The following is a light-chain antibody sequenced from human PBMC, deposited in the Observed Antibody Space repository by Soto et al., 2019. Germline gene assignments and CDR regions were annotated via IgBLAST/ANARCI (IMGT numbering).Light chain of an antibody. V-gene: IGLV2-14*02. CDR2: EVR. CDR3: SSFTSKSSLI. Sequence: QSVLTQPASVSGSPGQSITISCTGTSSDVGGYNLVSWYQQYSGKAPKLIIYEVRNRPSGISFRFSGSKSGNTASLTISGLQAEDEADYYCSSFTSKSSLIFGGGTQLTVL. CDR1: SSDVGGYNL. J-gene: IGLJ2*01.